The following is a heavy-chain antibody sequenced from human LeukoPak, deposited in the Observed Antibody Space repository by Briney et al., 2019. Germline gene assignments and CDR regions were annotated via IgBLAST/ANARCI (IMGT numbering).Heavy chain of an antibody. CDR3: ARAPSFSGWYVGYYYGMDV. CDR2: ITNDGSST. J-gene: IGHJ6*02. Sequence: GGSLRLSCAASGLTFSSHWMHWVRQAPGKGLVWVSRITNDGSSTTYADSVKGRFTISRDNAKNMLYLQVNSLRAEDTAVYYCARAPSFSGWYVGYYYGMDVWGQGTTVTVSS. D-gene: IGHD6-19*01. CDR1: GLTFSSHW. V-gene: IGHV3-74*01.